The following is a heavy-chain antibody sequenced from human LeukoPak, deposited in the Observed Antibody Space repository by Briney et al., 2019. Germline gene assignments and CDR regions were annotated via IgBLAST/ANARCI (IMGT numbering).Heavy chain of an antibody. V-gene: IGHV3-64*01. Sequence: PGGSLRLSCAASGFTFSDYYMSWIRQAPGKGLEYVSAISSNGGSTYYANSVKGRFTISRDNSKNTLYLQMGSLRAEDMAVYYCARTNIVGATNRPFDYWGQGTLVTVSS. D-gene: IGHD1-26*01. CDR3: ARTNIVGATNRPFDY. CDR2: ISSNGGST. CDR1: GFTFSDYY. J-gene: IGHJ4*02.